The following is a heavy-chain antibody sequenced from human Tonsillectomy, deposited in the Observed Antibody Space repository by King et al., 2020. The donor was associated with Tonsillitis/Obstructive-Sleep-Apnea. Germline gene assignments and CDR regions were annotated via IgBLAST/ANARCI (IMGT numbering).Heavy chain of an antibody. J-gene: IGHJ6*03. V-gene: IGHV4-59*01. D-gene: IGHD3-10*01. CDR2: IYYSGST. CDR1: GGSISSYY. CDR3: ARGRGQKYYYYMDV. Sequence: QLQESGPGLVKPSETLSLTCTVSGGSISSYYWSWIRQPPGKGLEWIGYIYYSGSTNYNPSLKSRVTISVDTSKNQFSLKPSSVTAADTAVYYCARGRGQKYYYYMDVWGKGTTVTVSS.